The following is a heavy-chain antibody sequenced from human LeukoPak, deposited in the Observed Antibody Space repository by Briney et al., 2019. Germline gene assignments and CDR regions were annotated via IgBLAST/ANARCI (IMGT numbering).Heavy chain of an antibody. CDR3: ARDYSSSWSAGGY. D-gene: IGHD6-13*01. Sequence: GGSLRLSCAASGFTFSSYSMNWVRQAPGKGLEWVSSISSSSSYIYYADSVKGRFTISRDNAKNSLYLQMNSLRAEDTAVYYCARDYSSSWSAGGYWGQGTLVTVSS. J-gene: IGHJ4*02. V-gene: IGHV3-21*01. CDR1: GFTFSSYS. CDR2: ISSSSSYI.